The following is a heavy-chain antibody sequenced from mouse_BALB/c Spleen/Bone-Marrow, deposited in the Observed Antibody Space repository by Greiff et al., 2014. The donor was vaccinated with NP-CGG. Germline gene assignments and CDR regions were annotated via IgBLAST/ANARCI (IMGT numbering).Heavy chain of an antibody. D-gene: IGHD2-14*01. V-gene: IGHV1S81*02. CDR3: ARGYFAY. CDR2: INPSNGRT. Sequence: QVQLQQSGAELVKPGASVKLSCKASGYTFTSYWMHWVKQRPGQGLEWIGEINPSNGRTNYNEKFKSKATLTVDKSSSTAYVQLSSLTSEDSAVYYCARGYFAYWGQGTLVTVSA. CDR1: GYTFTSYW. J-gene: IGHJ3*01.